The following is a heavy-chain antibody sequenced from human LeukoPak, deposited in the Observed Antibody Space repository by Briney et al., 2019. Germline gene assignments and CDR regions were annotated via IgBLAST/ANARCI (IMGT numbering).Heavy chain of an antibody. CDR3: ASTRRAAVAGRFDS. J-gene: IGHJ4*02. D-gene: IGHD6-19*01. CDR1: GASMNSNY. CDR2: IYYSGNT. Sequence: SETLSLTCTVSGASMNSNYWSWIRQPPGRGLEWIGYIYYSGNTNSSPSLGSRVTMSLDAPKNQFSLKVNSVTAADTAIYYCASTRRAAVAGRFDSWGQGTLVTVSS. V-gene: IGHV4-59*08.